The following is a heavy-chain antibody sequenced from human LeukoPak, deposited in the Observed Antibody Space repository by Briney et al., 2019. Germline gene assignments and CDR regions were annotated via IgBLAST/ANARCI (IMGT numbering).Heavy chain of an antibody. D-gene: IGHD6-19*01. J-gene: IGHJ4*02. CDR2: ISGSGGTI. Sequence: GGSLRLSCAASGFSFSSYAMSWVRQSPGKGLEWVSAISGSGGTIYYADSVKGRFTISRDNSENRLYLQTNSLRVEDTAVYYCAKDPVHGISVAGSGYFEYWGQGTLVTVSS. CDR3: AKDPVHGISVAGSGYFEY. V-gene: IGHV3-23*01. CDR1: GFSFSSYA.